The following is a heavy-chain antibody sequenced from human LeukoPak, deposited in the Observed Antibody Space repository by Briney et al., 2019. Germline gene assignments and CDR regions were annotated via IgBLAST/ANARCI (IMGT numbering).Heavy chain of an antibody. D-gene: IGHD2-8*01. V-gene: IGHV3-23*01. CDR3: AKERSCIYCVCLGDFDY. J-gene: IGHJ4*02. CDR2: ISGGGGST. Sequence: GGSLRLSCAASGCVFRSHAMSWVRQAPGKGLEWVSTISGGGGSTYYADSVKGRFTISRDNSKNTVYLQMNSLRAEDTAVYYCAKERSCIYCVCLGDFDYWGQGTLVTVSS. CDR1: GCVFRSHA.